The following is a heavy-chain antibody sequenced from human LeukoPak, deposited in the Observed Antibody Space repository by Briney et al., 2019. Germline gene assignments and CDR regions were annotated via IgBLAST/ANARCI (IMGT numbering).Heavy chain of an antibody. D-gene: IGHD3-3*01. J-gene: IGHJ6*03. CDR1: GGSFSGYY. Sequence: SETLSLTCAVYGGSFSGYYWSWIRQPPGKGLEWIGEINHSGSTNYNPSLKSRVTISVDTSKNQFSLKLSSVTAADTAVYYCARVGHDFWSGYFYYMDVWGKGTTVTVSS. CDR3: ARVGHDFWSGYFYYMDV. CDR2: INHSGST. V-gene: IGHV4-34*01.